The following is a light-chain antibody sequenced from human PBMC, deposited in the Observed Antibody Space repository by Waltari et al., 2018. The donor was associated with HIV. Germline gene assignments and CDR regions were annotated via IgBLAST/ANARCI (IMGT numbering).Light chain of an antibody. Sequence: QSVLTQPPSASGTPGQRVTISCSGSSSNIRSNTVSWYQQLPGTAPKLLIYSNDQRPCGVPDRFSGSKAGTSASLAISGLQSEDEADYYCAAWDDSLNGWVFGGGTKLTVL. V-gene: IGLV1-44*01. CDR3: AAWDDSLNGWV. CDR2: SND. CDR1: SSNIRSNT. J-gene: IGLJ3*02.